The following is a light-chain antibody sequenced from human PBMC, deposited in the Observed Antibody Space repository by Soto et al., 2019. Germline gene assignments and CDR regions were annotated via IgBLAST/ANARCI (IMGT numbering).Light chain of an antibody. Sequence: AIRMTQSPSSLSASTGDRVTITCRASQGISSYLAWYQQKPGKAPKLLIYAASTLQSGVPSRFSGSGSGTDFTLTISCLQYEDFETYYCQQHYSYHPTLGQGTKVDIK. J-gene: IGKJ1*01. V-gene: IGKV1-8*01. CDR1: QGISSY. CDR2: AAS. CDR3: QQHYSYHPT.